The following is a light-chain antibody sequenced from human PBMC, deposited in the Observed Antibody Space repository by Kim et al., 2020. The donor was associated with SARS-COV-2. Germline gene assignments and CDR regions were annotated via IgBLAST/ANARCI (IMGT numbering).Light chain of an antibody. J-gene: IGKJ1*01. Sequence: DIQMTQSPSILSASVGDRVTMTCRASQSISSWLTWYQQKPGKAPKVLIYEASTLESGVPSRFSGSGSGTEFALTIGSLQPDDFATYYCQQYKTYPWTFGQGTKVDIK. CDR3: QQYKTYPWT. V-gene: IGKV1-5*01. CDR1: QSISSW. CDR2: EAS.